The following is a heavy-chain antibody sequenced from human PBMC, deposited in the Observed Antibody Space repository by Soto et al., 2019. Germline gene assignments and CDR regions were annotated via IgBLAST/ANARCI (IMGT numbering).Heavy chain of an antibody. D-gene: IGHD3-10*01. V-gene: IGHV1-69*13. J-gene: IGHJ4*02. Sequence: SVKVSCRASGGTFSSYAISWVRQAPGQGLEWMGGIIPIFGTANYAQKFQGRVTITADESTSTAYMELSSLRSEDTAVYYCASEFPGRYMVRGVIRLFIWGQGTLVTVSS. CDR1: GGTFSSYA. CDR3: ASEFPGRYMVRGVIRLFI. CDR2: IIPIFGTA.